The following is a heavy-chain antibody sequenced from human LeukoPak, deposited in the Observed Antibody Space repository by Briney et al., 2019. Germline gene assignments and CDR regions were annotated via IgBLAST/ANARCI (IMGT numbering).Heavy chain of an antibody. Sequence: SETLSLTCTVSGGSISSYYWSWIRQPAGKGLERIGRIYTSGSTNYNPSLKSRVTMSVDTSKNQFSLKLSSVTAADTAVYYCAREDYYGSGSYFSYFDYWGQETLVTVSS. CDR2: IYTSGST. V-gene: IGHV4-4*07. CDR3: AREDYYGSGSYFSYFDY. J-gene: IGHJ4*02. CDR1: GGSISSYY. D-gene: IGHD3-10*01.